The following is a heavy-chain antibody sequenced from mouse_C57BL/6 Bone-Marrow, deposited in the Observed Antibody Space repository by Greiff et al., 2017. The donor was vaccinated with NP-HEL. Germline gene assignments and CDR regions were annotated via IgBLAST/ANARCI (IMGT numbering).Heavy chain of an antibody. CDR3: AREGGSYGSSSWFAY. J-gene: IGHJ3*01. D-gene: IGHD1-1*01. CDR2: ISDGGSYT. V-gene: IGHV5-4*01. Sequence: EVKLMESGGGLVKPGGSLKLSCAASGFTFSSYAMSWVRQTPEKRLEWVATISDGGSYTYYPDNVKGRFTISRDNAKNNLYLQMSHLKSEDTAMYYCAREGGSYGSSSWFAYWGQGTLVTVSA. CDR1: GFTFSSYA.